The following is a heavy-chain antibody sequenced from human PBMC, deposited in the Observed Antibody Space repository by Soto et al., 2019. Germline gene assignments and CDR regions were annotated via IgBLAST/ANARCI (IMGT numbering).Heavy chain of an antibody. CDR3: AKDILGSRSHPHYFDY. CDR2: INWNGDSI. J-gene: IGHJ4*02. V-gene: IGHV3-9*01. D-gene: IGHD3-10*01. CDR1: GFIFDDYV. Sequence: ELQLVESGGGLVQPGRSLKLSCAASGFIFDDYVMHWVRKVPGRGLEWVSGINWNGDSIGYADSVKGRFTISRDNARKSLYLQMNSLRAEDTALYYCAKDILGSRSHPHYFDYWGPGTRVTVSP.